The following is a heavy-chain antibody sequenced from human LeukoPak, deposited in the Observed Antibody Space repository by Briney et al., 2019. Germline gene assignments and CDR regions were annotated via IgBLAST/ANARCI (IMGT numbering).Heavy chain of an antibody. CDR3: AKNVSSSPALHDY. Sequence: GGSLRLSCAASGFTFSNNAMNWVRQAPGKGLEWVSHITNTGGNVYYADSVKGRFTISRDNSKNTLYLEMNSLRAEDTAVDYCAKNVSSSPALHDYWGQGTLVTVSS. J-gene: IGHJ4*02. CDR1: GFTFSNNA. CDR2: ITNTGGNV. V-gene: IGHV3-23*01. D-gene: IGHD6-6*01.